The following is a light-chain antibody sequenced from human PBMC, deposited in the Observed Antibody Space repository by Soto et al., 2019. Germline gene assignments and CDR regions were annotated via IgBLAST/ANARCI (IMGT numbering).Light chain of an antibody. J-gene: IGKJ3*01. CDR1: QSVGRN. V-gene: IGKV3-15*01. CDR3: QEYSEWPLFT. CDR2: AAS. Sequence: EIVVTQSPGILSVSPGDRATLSCRASQSVGRNLAWYHQKPGQAPTLLIYAASTRATGLPARSSGSGSGTDFTLTISSLQSEDFAVYYCQEYSEWPLFTFGPGTRVDIK.